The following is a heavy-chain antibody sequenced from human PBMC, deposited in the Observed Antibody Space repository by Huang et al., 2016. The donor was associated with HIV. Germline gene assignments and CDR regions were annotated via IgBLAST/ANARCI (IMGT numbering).Heavy chain of an antibody. CDR1: GFIFRNYG. CDR3: TKETPDNSGWTWYFDY. CDR2: ITYDGND. J-gene: IGHJ4*02. D-gene: IGHD6-19*01. Sequence: QVQVVESGGGVVQPGRSLRLSCAASGFIFRNYGMHWVRQAPGKGLELVGVITYDGNDFYADSVRGRFTISRDNSKNTLSLQMNSLRPEDTAVYYCTKETPDNSGWTWYFDYWGQGTLVTVSS. V-gene: IGHV3-30*18.